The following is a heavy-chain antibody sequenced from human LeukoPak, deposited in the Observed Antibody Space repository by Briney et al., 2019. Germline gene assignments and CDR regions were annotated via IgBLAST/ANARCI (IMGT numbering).Heavy chain of an antibody. D-gene: IGHD4-23*01. Sequence: SETLSLTCTVSGSSISIYYWSWVRQPAGKGLEWIGRIYTSGSASYNPSLKSRVLMSVDTSKNQFSLTLTSVTAADTAVYYCARFTTVTPRGAFDIWGQGTVVTVSS. J-gene: IGHJ3*02. CDR3: ARFTTVTPRGAFDI. V-gene: IGHV4-4*07. CDR2: IYTSGSA. CDR1: GSSISIYY.